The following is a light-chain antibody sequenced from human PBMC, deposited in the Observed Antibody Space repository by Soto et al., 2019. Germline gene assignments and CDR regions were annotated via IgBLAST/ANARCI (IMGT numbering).Light chain of an antibody. CDR3: QTADTSLSVV. CDR2: GNT. Sequence: QSVLTQPPSISGAPGQRVTISCTGSSSNIGAGSDVHWYHQLPGTAPKLLIYGNTNRPSGVPDRISGSQSGTSASLAITGLQAEDEADYYCQTADTSLSVVFGGGTKLTVL. CDR1: SSNIGAGSD. J-gene: IGLJ2*01. V-gene: IGLV1-40*01.